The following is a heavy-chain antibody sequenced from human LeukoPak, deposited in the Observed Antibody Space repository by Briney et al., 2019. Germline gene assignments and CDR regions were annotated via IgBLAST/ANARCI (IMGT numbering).Heavy chain of an antibody. CDR2: ISAYNGNT. J-gene: IGHJ4*02. Sequence: ASVKVSCTASGYTFTSYGISWVRQAPGQGLEWMGWISAYNGNTNYAQKLQGRVTMTTDTSTSTAYMELRSLRSDDTAVYYCARAGGRDCSSTSCYYIRYFDYWGQGTLVTVSS. CDR3: ARAGGRDCSSTSCYYIRYFDY. CDR1: GYTFTSYG. D-gene: IGHD2-2*01. V-gene: IGHV1-18*01.